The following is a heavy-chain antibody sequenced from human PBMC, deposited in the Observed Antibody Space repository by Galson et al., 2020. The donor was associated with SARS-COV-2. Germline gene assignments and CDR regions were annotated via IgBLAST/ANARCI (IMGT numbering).Heavy chain of an antibody. CDR1: GFTFSSYA. D-gene: IGHD2-15*01. J-gene: IGHJ3*01. V-gene: IGHV3-23*01. CDR2: ISGSGGST. Sequence: GGSLRLSCAASGFTFSSYAMSWVRQAPGKGLEWVSAISGSGGSTYYADSVKGRFAISRDNSKNTLFLQMNSLRAEDTAVYYCARVVGGPAIGEDAFAVWGQGTMVTVS. CDR3: ARVVGGPAIGEDAFAV.